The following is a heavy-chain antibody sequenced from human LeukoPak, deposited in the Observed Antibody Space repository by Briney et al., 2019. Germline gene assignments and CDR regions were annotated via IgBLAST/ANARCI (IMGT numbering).Heavy chain of an antibody. CDR1: GFTFSNAW. J-gene: IGHJ6*04. D-gene: IGHD2-21*02. CDR2: IKSKSGGGTT. V-gene: IGHV3-15*01. CDR3: TTGLLAPEYYYGMDV. Sequence: GGSLRLSCAASGFTFSNAWMHWVRQAPGKGLEWVGRIKSKSGGGTTDYATPVKGRFTISRDDSTTTLDLQMNSLKTEDTAVYYCTTGLLAPEYYYGMDVWGKGTTVTVSS.